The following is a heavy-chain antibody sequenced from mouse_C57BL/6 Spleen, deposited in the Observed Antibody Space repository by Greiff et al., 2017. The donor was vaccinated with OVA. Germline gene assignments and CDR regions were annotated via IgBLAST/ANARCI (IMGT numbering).Heavy chain of an antibody. J-gene: IGHJ2*01. Sequence: VQLQQSGPELVKPGASVKISCKASGYTFTDYYMNWVKQSHGKSLEWIGDINPNNGGTSYNQKFKGKATLTVDKSSSTAYMELRSLTSEDSAVDYCARKGARYYFDYWGQGTTLTVSS. V-gene: IGHV1-26*01. CDR3: ARKGARYYFDY. CDR1: GYTFTDYY. CDR2: INPNNGGT.